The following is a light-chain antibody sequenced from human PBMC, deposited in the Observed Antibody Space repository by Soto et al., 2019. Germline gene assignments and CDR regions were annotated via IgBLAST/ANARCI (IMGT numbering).Light chain of an antibody. CDR2: DVF. J-gene: IGKJ2*01. V-gene: IGKV1-5*01. CDR1: QSITYC. Sequence: DIPMTQSPSSLSASVGDRVTITCRASQSITYCLAWYQQKPGRAPKLLIYDVFNLQSGVPSRFSGSGSGTEFTLTISSLQPDDSATYYCQQYHSFSFTFGQGTKLEIK. CDR3: QQYHSFSFT.